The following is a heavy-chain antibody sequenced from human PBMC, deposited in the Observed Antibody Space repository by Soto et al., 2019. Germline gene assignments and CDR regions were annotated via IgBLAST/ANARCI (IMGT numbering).Heavy chain of an antibody. V-gene: IGHV4-39*01. CDR2: TFYNENS. CDR1: GGSVRSYIYY. J-gene: IGHJ2*01. Sequence: QLQLQESGPGLVRPSETLSLTCSVPGGSVRSYIYYWGWIRQPPGKGLEWIGNTFYNENSNYNSSLKSRVALFVDTAKNQFSLRLSSVTAADTGVYYCARLISNWYFDIWGRGTLVTVSS. CDR3: ARLISNWYFDI.